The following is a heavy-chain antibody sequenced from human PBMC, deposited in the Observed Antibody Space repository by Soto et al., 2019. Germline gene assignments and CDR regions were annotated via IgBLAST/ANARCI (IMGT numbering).Heavy chain of an antibody. V-gene: IGHV4-59*01. J-gene: IGHJ4*02. CDR3: ARGTFGVVKD. CDR2: MYYSGST. CDR1: GGSISSYY. Sequence: QVQLQESGPGLVKPSETLSLTCTVSGGSISSYYWSWIRQSPGKGLEWIGYMYYSGSTNYNPSLKSRVTISIDTSRNQFXLXLSSVPAADTAVYYCARGTFGVVKDWGQGTLVTVSS. D-gene: IGHD3-3*01.